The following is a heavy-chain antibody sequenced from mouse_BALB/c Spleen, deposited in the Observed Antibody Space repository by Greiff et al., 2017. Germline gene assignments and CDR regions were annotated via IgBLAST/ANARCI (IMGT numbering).Heavy chain of an antibody. CDR2: ISDGGSYT. CDR3: AANYGYEGAMDY. D-gene: IGHD2-2*01. V-gene: IGHV5-4*02. J-gene: IGHJ4*01. CDR1: GFTFSDYY. Sequence: DVKLVESGGGLVKPGGSLKLSCAASGFTFSDYYMYWVRQTPEKRLEWVATISDGGSYTYYPDSVKGRFTISRDNAKNNLYLQMSSLKSEDTAMYYCAANYGYEGAMDYWGQGTSVTVSS.